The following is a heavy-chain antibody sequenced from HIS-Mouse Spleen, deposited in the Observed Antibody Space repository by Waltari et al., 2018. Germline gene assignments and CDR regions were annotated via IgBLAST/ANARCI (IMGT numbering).Heavy chain of an antibody. CDR1: GFTFSSYS. V-gene: IGHV3-48*01. CDR3: ARDPYSSSWYEDY. Sequence: EVQLVESGGGLVQPGGSLRLSCAASGFTFSSYSMNWVRQAPGKGLEWVSYISSSSSTIYYADSVKGRFTISRDNAKNSLYLQMNSLRAEDTAVYYCARDPYSSSWYEDYWGQGTLVTVSS. J-gene: IGHJ4*02. D-gene: IGHD6-13*01. CDR2: ISSSSSTI.